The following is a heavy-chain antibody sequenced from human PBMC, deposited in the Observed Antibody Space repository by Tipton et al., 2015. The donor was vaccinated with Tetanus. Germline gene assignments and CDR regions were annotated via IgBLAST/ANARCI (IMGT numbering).Heavy chain of an antibody. Sequence: TLSLTCTVSGGSLRGGDHYWSWIRQPPGKGLEWLAYISDSGSTNSNYFLKSRITVSRDTSKNHFSLRLNSVTAADTAVYYCARSHVFRLTLFGEEIPRSGRFDPWGQGTLVTVSS. J-gene: IGHJ5*02. CDR2: ISDSGST. V-gene: IGHV4-61*03. CDR3: ARSHVFRLTLFGEEIPRSGRFDP. D-gene: IGHD3-3*01. CDR1: GGSLRGGDHY.